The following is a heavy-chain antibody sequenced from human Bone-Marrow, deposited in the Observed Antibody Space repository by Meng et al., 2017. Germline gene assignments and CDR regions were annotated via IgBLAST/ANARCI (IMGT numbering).Heavy chain of an antibody. J-gene: IGHJ3*02. CDR1: GGTFSSYA. CDR3: AGGPLLRSFDWFPPGDAFDI. CDR2: ISAYNGNT. V-gene: IGHV1-18*01. D-gene: IGHD3-9*01. Sequence: ASVKVTCKASGGTFSSYAISWVRQAPAQGLEWMGWISAYNGNTNYAQKLQGRVTMTTDTYTSTAYMELKSLRSDDTAVYYCAGGPLLRSFDWFPPGDAFDIWGQGTMVTVSS.